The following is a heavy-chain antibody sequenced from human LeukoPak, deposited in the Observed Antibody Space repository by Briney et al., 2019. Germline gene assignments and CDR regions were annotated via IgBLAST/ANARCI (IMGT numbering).Heavy chain of an antibody. CDR1: GLTYSSHW. J-gene: IGHJ4*02. V-gene: IGHV3-74*01. CDR2: ITNDGSST. Sequence: GGSLRLSCAASGLTYSSHWMHWVRQAPGKGLVWVSRITNDGSSTTYADSVKGRFTISRDNAKNMLYLQVNSLRAEDTAVYYCATQQEGNPAYWGQGTLVTVSS. D-gene: IGHD1-14*01. CDR3: ATQQEGNPAY.